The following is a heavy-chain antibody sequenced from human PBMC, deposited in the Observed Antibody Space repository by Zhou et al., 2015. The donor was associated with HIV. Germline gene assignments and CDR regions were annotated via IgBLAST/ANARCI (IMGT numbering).Heavy chain of an antibody. Sequence: QVQLVQSGAEVKKPGSSVKVSCKASGGTFNNYVINWVRQAPGQGLEWMGGIIPIFGTANYAQKFQGRVTITADESTSTAYMELSSLRSEDTAVYYCARTPDSSGYGEYFSTGARAPWSPSP. J-gene: IGHJ1*01. CDR3: ARTPDSSGYGEYFST. CDR1: GGTFNNYV. D-gene: IGHD3-22*01. CDR2: IIPIFGTA. V-gene: IGHV1-69*01.